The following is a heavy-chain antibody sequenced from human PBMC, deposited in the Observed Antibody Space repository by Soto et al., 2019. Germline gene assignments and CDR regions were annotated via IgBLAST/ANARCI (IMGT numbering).Heavy chain of an antibody. CDR1: GGSISSYY. V-gene: IGHV4-59*01. J-gene: IGHJ6*03. D-gene: IGHD3-16*01. Sequence: SETLSLTCTVSGGSISSYYWSWIRQPPGKGLEWIGYIYYSGSTNYNPSLKSRVTISVDTSKNQFSLKLSSVTAADTAVYYCARALMSSGDYYYYYMDVWGKGTTVTVSS. CDR2: IYYSGST. CDR3: ARALMSSGDYYYYYMDV.